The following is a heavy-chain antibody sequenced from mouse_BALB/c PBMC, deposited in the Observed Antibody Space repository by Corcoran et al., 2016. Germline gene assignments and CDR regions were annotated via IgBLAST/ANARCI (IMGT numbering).Heavy chain of an antibody. J-gene: IGHJ3*01. CDR3: ARPIYCGYDGFAY. D-gene: IGHD2-2*01. CDR2: FDPANGNT. Sequence: EVQLQQSGAELVKPGASVKLSCTASGFNIKDTYMHWVKQRPEQGLEWVGRFDPANGNTKYDPKFQGKATINADTSYNTAYLQLISLTSEDTAVYYWARPIYCGYDGFAYWGQGTLVTVSA. CDR1: GFNIKDTY. V-gene: IGHV14-3*02.